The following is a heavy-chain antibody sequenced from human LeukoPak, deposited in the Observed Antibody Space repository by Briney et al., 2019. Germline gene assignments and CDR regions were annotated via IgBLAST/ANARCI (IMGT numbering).Heavy chain of an antibody. CDR1: GYSFTSYW. J-gene: IGHJ6*03. Sequence: SGESLKISCKGSGYSFTSYWIGWVRQMPGKSLEWMGIIYPGDSDTRYSPSFQGQVTISADKSISTAYLQWSSLKASDTAMYYCARQGSGYSPTYYYYMDVWGKGTTVTISS. CDR3: ARQGSGYSPTYYYYMDV. D-gene: IGHD5-18*01. V-gene: IGHV5-51*01. CDR2: IYPGDSDT.